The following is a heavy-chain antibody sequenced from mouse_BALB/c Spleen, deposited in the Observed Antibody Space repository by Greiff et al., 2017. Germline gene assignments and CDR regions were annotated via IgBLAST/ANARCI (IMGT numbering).Heavy chain of an antibody. D-gene: IGHD2-10*01. J-gene: IGHJ4*01. Sequence: VQLQQSGPGLVKPSQSLSLTCTVTGYSITSDYAWNWIRQFPGNKLEWMGYISYSGSTSYNPSLKSRISITRDTSKNQFFLQLNSVTTEDTATYYCARLTAYYGNYSMDYWGQGTSVTVSA. CDR3: ARLTAYYGNYSMDY. CDR2: ISYSGST. V-gene: IGHV3-2*02. CDR1: GYSITSDYA.